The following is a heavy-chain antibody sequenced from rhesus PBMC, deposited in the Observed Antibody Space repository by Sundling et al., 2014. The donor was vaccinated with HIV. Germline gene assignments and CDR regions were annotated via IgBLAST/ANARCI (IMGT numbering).Heavy chain of an antibody. Sequence: EVQLVESGGGLVQPGGSLRLSCAASGFTFEDYAMSWVRQAPGKGLEWVSRISWNSGTIYYADSVKGRFTISRDNAKNSLFLQMDRLRAEDTAVYYCTREGGYCTSTTCYDHGLDSWGQGVVVTVSS. CDR3: TREGGYCTSTTCYDHGLDS. V-gene: IGHV3-134*01. CDR1: GFTFEDYA. D-gene: IGHD2-2*01. J-gene: IGHJ6*01. CDR2: ISWNSGTI.